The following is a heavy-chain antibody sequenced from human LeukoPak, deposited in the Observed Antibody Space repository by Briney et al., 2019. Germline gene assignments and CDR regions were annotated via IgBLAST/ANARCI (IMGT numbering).Heavy chain of an antibody. Sequence: GGSLRLSCAASGFTFRNYGMTWVRQAPGKGLEWVSVITSSGGTTYDADSVKGRFTISRDNSRNTLYLQMNSLRVEDTAVYYCAKASGISVAGDSYYYMDVWGKGTTVTISS. V-gene: IGHV3-23*01. CDR3: AKASGISVAGDSYYYMDV. J-gene: IGHJ6*03. D-gene: IGHD6-19*01. CDR1: GFTFRNYG. CDR2: ITSSGGTT.